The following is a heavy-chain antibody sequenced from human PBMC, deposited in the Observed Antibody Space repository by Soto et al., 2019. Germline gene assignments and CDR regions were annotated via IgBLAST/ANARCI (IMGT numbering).Heavy chain of an antibody. D-gene: IGHD3-3*02. CDR3: ARDSMRFDY. CDR2: ISYDGSNK. CDR1: GFTFSSYA. J-gene: IGHJ4*02. V-gene: IGHV3-30-3*01. Sequence: AGGSLRLSCAASGFTFSSYAMHWVRQAPGKGLEWVAVISYDGSNKYYADSVKGRFTISRDNSKNTLYLQMNSLRAEDTAVYYCARDSMRFDYWGQGTLVTVSS.